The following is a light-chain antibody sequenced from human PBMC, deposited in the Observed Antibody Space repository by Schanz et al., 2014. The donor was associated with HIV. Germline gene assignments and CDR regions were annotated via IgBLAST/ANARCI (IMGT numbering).Light chain of an antibody. CDR3: SSLSTSGAPL. J-gene: IGLJ1*01. V-gene: IGLV2-14*01. Sequence: GVSDRFSGSKSGNTASLAISGLQTEDEADYYCSSLSTSGAPLFGTGTKLTVL.